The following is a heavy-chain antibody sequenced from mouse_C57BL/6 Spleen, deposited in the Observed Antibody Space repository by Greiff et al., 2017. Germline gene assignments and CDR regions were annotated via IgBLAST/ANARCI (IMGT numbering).Heavy chain of an antibody. J-gene: IGHJ4*01. CDR2: ISYDGSN. Sequence: EVKLQESGPGLVKPSQSLSLTCSVTGYSITSGYYWNWIRQFPGNKLEWMGYISYDGSNNYNPSLKNRISITRDTSKNQFFLKLNSVTTEDTATYYCARIYDGLYAMDYWGQGTSVTVSS. CDR1: GYSITSGYY. V-gene: IGHV3-6*01. D-gene: IGHD2-3*01. CDR3: ARIYDGLYAMDY.